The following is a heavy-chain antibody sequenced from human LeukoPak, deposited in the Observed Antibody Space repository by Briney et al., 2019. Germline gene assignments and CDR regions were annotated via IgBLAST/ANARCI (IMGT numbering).Heavy chain of an antibody. Sequence: GGSLRLSCAASGFTFSTYSMNWVRQVPGMGLEWVSYISSSSSAIFYADSVKGRFTISRDNAKNSLYLQMNSLRDEDTAVYYCARMHYFDYWGQGTLVTVSS. CDR1: GFTFSTYS. CDR2: ISSSSSAI. V-gene: IGHV3-48*02. CDR3: ARMHYFDY. J-gene: IGHJ4*02.